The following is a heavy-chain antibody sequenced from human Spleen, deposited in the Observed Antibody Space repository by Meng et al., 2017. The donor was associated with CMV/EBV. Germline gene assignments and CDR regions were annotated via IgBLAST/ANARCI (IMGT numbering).Heavy chain of an antibody. CDR1: GFTFSSSW. V-gene: IGHV3-74*01. CDR3: ARDDSSGFDY. J-gene: IGHJ4*02. Sequence: GESLKISCAASGFTFSSSWMHWVRQAPGKGLVWVSRINSDGSSTTYADSVKGRFTISRDNAKNTLYLQMNSLRAEDTAVYYCARDDSSGFDYWGQGTLVTVSS. CDR2: INSDGSST. D-gene: IGHD3-22*01.